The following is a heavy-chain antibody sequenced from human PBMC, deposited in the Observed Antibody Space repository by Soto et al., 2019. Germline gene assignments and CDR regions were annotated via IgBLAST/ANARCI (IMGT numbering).Heavy chain of an antibody. Sequence: EVQLVESGGGLVKPGGSLRLSCAASGFNFNSYTINWVRQAPGKRLEWLSSISSSGYIFSTDSVRGRFTISRDNAKNSVYLQMTSLRADDTAVYYCAKDRRAGGNYGFYSDFWGQGALVIVSS. V-gene: IGHV3-21*04. D-gene: IGHD1-7*01. CDR2: ISSSGYI. CDR1: GFNFNSYT. CDR3: AKDRRAGGNYGFYSDF. J-gene: IGHJ4*02.